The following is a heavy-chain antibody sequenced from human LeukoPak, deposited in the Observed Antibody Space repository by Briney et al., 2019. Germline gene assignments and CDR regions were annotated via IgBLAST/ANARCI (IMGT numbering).Heavy chain of an antibody. D-gene: IGHD3-10*01. CDR3: ARVIMVRGAIDYYYGMDV. V-gene: IGHV3-7*01. J-gene: IGHJ6*02. CDR1: GFTFSSYW. CDR2: IKQDGSEK. Sequence: GGSLRLSCAASGFTFSSYWMSWVRQAPGKGLEWVANIKQDGSEKYYVDSVKGRFTISRGNVKKSLYLQMNSLRGEDTAVYYCARVIMVRGAIDYYYGMDVWGQGTTVTVSS.